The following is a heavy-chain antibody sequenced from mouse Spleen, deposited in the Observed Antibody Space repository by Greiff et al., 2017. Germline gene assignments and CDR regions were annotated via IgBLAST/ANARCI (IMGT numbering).Heavy chain of an antibody. CDR3: TRWGYYGYTGYAMDY. V-gene: IGHV1-15*01. CDR2: IDPETGGT. CDR1: GYTFTDYE. Sequence: VQLQQSGAELVRPGASVTLSCKASGYTFTDYEMHWVKQTPVHGLEWMGAIDPETGGTAYNQKFKGKAILTADKSSSTAYMELRSLTSEDSAVYYCTRWGYYGYTGYAMDYWGQGTSVTVSS. J-gene: IGHJ4*01. D-gene: IGHD1-2*01.